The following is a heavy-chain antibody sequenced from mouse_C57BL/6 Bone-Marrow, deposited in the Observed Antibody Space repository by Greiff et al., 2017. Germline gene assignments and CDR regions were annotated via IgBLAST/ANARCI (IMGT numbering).Heavy chain of an antibody. CDR2: IFPGGGST. J-gene: IGHJ4*01. Sequence: QVQLQQSGPELVKPGASVKISCKASGYTFNDYYINWVKQRPGQGLEWIGWIFPGGGSTYYNEKFKGKATRTVDKSSRTAYMLLSSLTSEDSAVYFCAIQRNLAIDYWCQGTSVTVSS. V-gene: IGHV1-75*01. CDR3: AIQRNLAIDY. CDR1: GYTFNDYY.